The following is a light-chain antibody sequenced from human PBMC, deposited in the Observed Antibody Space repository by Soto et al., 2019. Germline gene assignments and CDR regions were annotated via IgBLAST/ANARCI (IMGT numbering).Light chain of an antibody. V-gene: IGLV2-11*01. CDR1: NSDLGFYNY. Sequence: QSLLTQPRSMSESTGQSVTISSSGNNSDLGFYNYVSWYQHHTGKAPKLIIYDVYKRPSGVPDRFSAAKSDNTASLTISGLQADDEADYYCCSYTGIYTWVFGGGTKVNVL. CDR3: CSYTGIYTWV. J-gene: IGLJ3*02. CDR2: DVY.